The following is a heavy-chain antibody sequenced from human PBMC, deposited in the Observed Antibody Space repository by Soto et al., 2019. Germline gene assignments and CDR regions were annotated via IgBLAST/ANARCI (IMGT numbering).Heavy chain of an antibody. J-gene: IGHJ4*02. Sequence: QSGGSLRLSCAASGFTFSSYGMHWVRQAPGKGLEWVAVISYDGSNKYYADSVKGRFTISRDNSKNTLYLQMNSLRAEDTAVYYCAQRPVWDTAMINFDYWGQGTLVTVSS. CDR2: ISYDGSNK. CDR1: GFTFSSYG. V-gene: IGHV3-30*18. CDR3: AQRPVWDTAMINFDY. D-gene: IGHD5-18*01.